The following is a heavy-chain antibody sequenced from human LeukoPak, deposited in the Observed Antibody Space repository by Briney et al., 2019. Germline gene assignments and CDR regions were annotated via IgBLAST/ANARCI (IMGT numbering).Heavy chain of an antibody. V-gene: IGHV3-30-3*01. CDR3: ARGGLVGYCSGGSCYSIDY. CDR1: GFTFSSYA. Sequence: GRSLRLSCAASGFTFSSYAMHWVRQAPGKGLEWVAVISYDGSNKYYADSVKGRFTISRDNSKNTLYLQMNSLRAEDTAVYYCARGGLVGYCSGGSCYSIDYWGQGTLVTVSS. D-gene: IGHD2-15*01. CDR2: ISYDGSNK. J-gene: IGHJ4*02.